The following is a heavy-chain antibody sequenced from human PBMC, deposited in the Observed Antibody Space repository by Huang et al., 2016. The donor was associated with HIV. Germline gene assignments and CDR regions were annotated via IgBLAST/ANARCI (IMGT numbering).Heavy chain of an antibody. CDR2: SRNKVRSYTT. V-gene: IGHV3-72*01. Sequence: EVQLVESGGGLVQPGGSLRLSCAASGFTFSDHYMGWVRQAPGKGREWVGRSRNKVRSYTTEYAASVKGRFTISRDESETSLYLQMNSLRTEDSAVYYCTGALASDTGMDVWGQGTTVTVSS. CDR3: TGALASDTGMDV. CDR1: GFTFSDHY. J-gene: IGHJ6*02. D-gene: IGHD6-19*01.